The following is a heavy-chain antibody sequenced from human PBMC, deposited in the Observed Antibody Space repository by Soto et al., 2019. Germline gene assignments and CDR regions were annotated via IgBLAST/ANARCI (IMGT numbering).Heavy chain of an antibody. CDR3: ARGSPVIAVAGTNYYYYGMDV. V-gene: IGHV4-34*01. Sequence: SETLSLTCAVYGGSFSGYYWSWIRQPPGKGLEWIGEINHGGSTNYNPSLKSRVTISVDTSKNQFSLKLSSVTAADTAVYYCARGSPVIAVAGTNYYYYGMDVWGQGTTVTVSS. D-gene: IGHD6-19*01. CDR2: INHGGST. J-gene: IGHJ6*02. CDR1: GGSFSGYY.